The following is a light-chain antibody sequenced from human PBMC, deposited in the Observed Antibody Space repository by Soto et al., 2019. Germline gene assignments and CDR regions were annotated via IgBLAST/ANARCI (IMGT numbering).Light chain of an antibody. J-gene: IGKJ5*01. V-gene: IGKV1-39*01. CDR2: AAS. CDR1: QSISRY. CDR3: QQSYSTPRIT. Sequence: DIQMTQSPSSLSASFGDRITITCGASQSISRYLNWYQQKPGKAPKLLIYAASSLQSGVPSRFSGSGSGTDFTLTISSLQPEDFATYYCQQSYSTPRITFGQGTRLEIK.